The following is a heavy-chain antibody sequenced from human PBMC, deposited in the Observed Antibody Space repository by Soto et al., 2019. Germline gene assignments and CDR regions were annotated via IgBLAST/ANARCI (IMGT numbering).Heavy chain of an antibody. J-gene: IGHJ4*02. CDR3: LNPWPC. Sequence: GGSLRLSCTASGFTFNNDDMNWVRQAPGKGLEWVGRIKCKSGGELIEYAAYGRGRFTISKDDSEQTLYLQLNSLNDADTDIFSWLNPWPCWGQGTQVTVSS. V-gene: IGHV3-15*01. CDR2: IKCKSGGELI. CDR1: GFTFNNDD.